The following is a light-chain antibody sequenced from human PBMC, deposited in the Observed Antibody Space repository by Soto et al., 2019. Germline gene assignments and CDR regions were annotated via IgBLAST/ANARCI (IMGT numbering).Light chain of an antibody. J-gene: IGKJ4*01. CDR3: QAYNSSPPT. V-gene: IGKV3-20*01. CDR2: GAS. CDR1: QTVTSGY. Sequence: DIVLTQSPGTLSLSPGERATLSCRASQTVTSGYLAWYHQKLGQSPRLLIYGASNRATGVPDRFSGGGSGTDFTLTISSLEPEDFAVYDCQAYNSSPPTVGGGTKVES.